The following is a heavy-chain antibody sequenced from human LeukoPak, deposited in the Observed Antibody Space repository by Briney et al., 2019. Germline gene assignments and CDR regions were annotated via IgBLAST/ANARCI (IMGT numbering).Heavy chain of an antibody. V-gene: IGHV3-21*01. J-gene: IGHJ4*02. D-gene: IGHD3-22*01. Sequence: PGGSLRLSCAASGFTFSSHSMNWVRQAPGKGLEWVSSISSSSAYIYYADSVKGRFTISRDNAKNSLYLQMNSLRAEDTAVYYCARLPLYYYDSSGYIDYWGQGTLVTVSS. CDR2: ISSSSAYI. CDR3: ARLPLYYYDSSGYIDY. CDR1: GFTFSSHS.